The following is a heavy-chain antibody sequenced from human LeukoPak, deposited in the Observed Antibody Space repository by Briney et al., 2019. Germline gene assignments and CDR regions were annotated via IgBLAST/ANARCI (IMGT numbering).Heavy chain of an antibody. D-gene: IGHD6-19*01. J-gene: IGHJ4*02. V-gene: IGHV3-21*01. CDR1: GFTFNTYS. Sequence: GGSLRLSCAASGFTFNTYSMNWVRQAPGKGLEWVSFISSNSNYIYYADSVKGRFTISRDNAKNSLYLQMNSLRGEDTAVYYCARVASSGCPDYWGQGTLVTVSS. CDR3: ARVASSGCPDY. CDR2: ISSNSNYI.